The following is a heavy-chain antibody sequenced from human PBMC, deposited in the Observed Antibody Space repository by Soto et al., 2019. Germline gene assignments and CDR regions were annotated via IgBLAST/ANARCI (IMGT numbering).Heavy chain of an antibody. J-gene: IGHJ4*02. Sequence: QPGGSLRLSCAASGFTFSSYGMHWVRQAPGKGLEWVAVISYDGSNKYYADSVKGRFTISRDNSKNTLYLQMNSLRAEDTAVYYCASLTRGSHTDFDYWGQGTLVTVSS. CDR2: ISYDGSNK. CDR1: GFTFSSYG. CDR3: ASLTRGSHTDFDY. V-gene: IGHV3-30*03. D-gene: IGHD3-10*01.